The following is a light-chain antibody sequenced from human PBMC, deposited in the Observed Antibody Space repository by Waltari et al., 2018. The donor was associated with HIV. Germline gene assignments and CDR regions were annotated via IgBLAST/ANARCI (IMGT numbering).Light chain of an antibody. V-gene: IGLV1-40*01. J-gene: IGLJ2*01. CDR2: DIN. CDR1: SSNMRAGPE. Sequence: QSVLTQSPSVSGAPGPRLTISCTESSSNMRAGPEVRRYQQHPGTGPKLLICDINNRPSGVPDRFSGSKSGTSASLASTGLQAEDEADYYCQSYDSSLSGVLFGGGTKLTVL. CDR3: QSYDSSLSGVL.